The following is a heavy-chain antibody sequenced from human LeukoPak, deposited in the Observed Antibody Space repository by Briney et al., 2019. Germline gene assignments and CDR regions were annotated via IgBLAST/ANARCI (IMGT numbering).Heavy chain of an antibody. CDR1: GDSVSSNSAA. CDR3: ARENSRGRFDY. D-gene: IGHD6-19*01. CDR2: TYYRSKWYN. J-gene: IGHJ4*02. Sequence: SQTLSLTCGISGDSVSSNSAAWNWISQSPSRGLEWLGRTYYRSKWYNNYAVSVESRITINPDSSKNQVSLQLNSVTPEDTAMYYCARENSRGRFDYWGQGTLVTVSS. V-gene: IGHV6-1*01.